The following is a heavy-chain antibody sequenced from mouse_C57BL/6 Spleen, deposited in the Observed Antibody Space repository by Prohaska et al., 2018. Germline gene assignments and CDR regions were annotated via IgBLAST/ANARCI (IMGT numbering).Heavy chain of an antibody. CDR2: INPNNGGT. Sequence: GKQSHGKSLEWIGDINPNNGGTSYNQKFKGKATLTVDKSSSTAYMELRSLTSEDSAVYYCASPSTVVARGYVMDYWGQGTSVTVSS. CDR3: ASPSTVVARGYVMDY. J-gene: IGHJ4*01. D-gene: IGHD1-1*01. V-gene: IGHV1-26*01.